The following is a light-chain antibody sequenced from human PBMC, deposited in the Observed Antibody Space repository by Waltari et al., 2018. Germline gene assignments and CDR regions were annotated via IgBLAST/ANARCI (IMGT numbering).Light chain of an antibody. V-gene: IGKV3-15*01. J-gene: IGKJ1*01. Sequence: EIVMTQSPATLSVSPGERATISCRASQSVSSNLAWYQQKPGQAPRLLIYGASTRATGIPARVSGSGSGTEFTLTISSLQSEDFAVYYCQQYNNWPPWTFGQGTKVEIK. CDR1: QSVSSN. CDR2: GAS. CDR3: QQYNNWPPWT.